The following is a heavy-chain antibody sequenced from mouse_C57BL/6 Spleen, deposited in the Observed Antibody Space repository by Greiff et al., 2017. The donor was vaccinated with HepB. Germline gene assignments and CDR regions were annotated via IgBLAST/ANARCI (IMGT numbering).Heavy chain of an antibody. D-gene: IGHD1-1*01. Sequence: QVQLQQPGAELVKPGASVKLSCKASGYTFASYWMHWVKQRPGRGLEWIGRIDPNSGGTKYNEKFKSKATLTVDKPSSTAYMQLSSLTSEDSAVYYGASDYYGSSHWYFDVWGTGTTVTVSS. CDR2: IDPNSGGT. J-gene: IGHJ1*03. V-gene: IGHV1-72*01. CDR3: ASDYYGSSHWYFDV. CDR1: GYTFASYW.